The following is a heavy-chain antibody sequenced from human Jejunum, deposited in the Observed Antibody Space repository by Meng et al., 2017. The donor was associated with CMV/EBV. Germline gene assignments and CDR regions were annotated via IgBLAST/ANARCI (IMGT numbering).Heavy chain of an antibody. CDR1: GFICSDDW. CDR2: IKQDGSEK. V-gene: IGHV3-7*01. D-gene: IGHD1-26*01. J-gene: IGHJ4*02. CDR3: AKKYTGSFDY. Sequence: CAASGFICSDDWMSWVRQAPGKGLEWVGNIKQDGSEKNYVDSVKGRFTISRDNAKNILYLQMNSLRVEDTAVYYCAKKYTGSFDYWGQGTLVTVSS.